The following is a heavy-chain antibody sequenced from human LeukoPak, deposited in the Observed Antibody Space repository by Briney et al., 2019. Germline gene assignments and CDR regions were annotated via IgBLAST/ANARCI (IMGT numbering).Heavy chain of an antibody. CDR1: GGSISSSSYY. D-gene: IGHD3-22*01. J-gene: IGHJ5*02. CDR3: AGSGIVARTIWFDP. V-gene: IGHV4-39*07. CDR2: IYYSGST. Sequence: SETLSLTCTVSGGSISSSSYYWGWIRQPPGKGLEWIGSIYYSGSTYYNPSLKSRVTISVDTSKNQFSLKLSSVTAADTAVYYCAGSGIVARTIWFDPWGQGTLVTVSS.